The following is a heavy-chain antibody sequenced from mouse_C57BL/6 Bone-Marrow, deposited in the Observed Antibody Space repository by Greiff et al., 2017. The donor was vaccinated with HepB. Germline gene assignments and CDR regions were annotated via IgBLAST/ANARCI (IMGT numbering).Heavy chain of an antibody. J-gene: IGHJ4*01. D-gene: IGHD2-4*01. CDR3: ARVIYYDYDEGGMDY. CDR1: GYTFTDHT. V-gene: IGHV1-78*01. CDR2: IYPRDGST. Sequence: VQLQESDAELVKPGASVKISCKVSGYTFTDHTIHWMKQRPEQGLEWIGYIYPRDGSTKYNEKFKGKATLTADKSSSTAYMQLNSLTSEDSAVYFWARVIYYDYDEGGMDYWGQGTSVTVSS.